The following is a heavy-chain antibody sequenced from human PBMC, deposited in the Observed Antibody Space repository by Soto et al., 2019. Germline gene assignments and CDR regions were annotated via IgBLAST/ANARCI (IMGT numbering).Heavy chain of an antibody. CDR1: GGSISSADYY. CDR3: ARAIVVTIGGMDV. J-gene: IGHJ6*02. CDR2: IYYSGST. V-gene: IGHV4-30-4*01. D-gene: IGHD5-12*01. Sequence: SETLSLTCTVSGGSISSADYYWSWVRQPPGKGLEWIGYIYYSGSTFFNPSLKSRVTISKDTSRNQFSLRLNSVTAADTAVYYCARAIVVTIGGMDVWGQGTTVTVSS.